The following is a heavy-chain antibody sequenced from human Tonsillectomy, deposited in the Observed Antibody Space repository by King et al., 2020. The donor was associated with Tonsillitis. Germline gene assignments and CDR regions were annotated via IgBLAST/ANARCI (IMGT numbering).Heavy chain of an antibody. CDR1: GFTFTSSW. V-gene: IGHV3-7*01. D-gene: IGHD6-13*01. J-gene: IGHJ3*02. CDR3: ARDYGPDYGSTWYDAFDI. CDR2: IDRHGSQI. Sequence: EVQLVESGGGLVQPGGSLRLSCAASGFTFTSSWMTWVRQPPGKGLEWVANIDRHGSQIHYVDSVRGRFTISRDNAKNSLFLQMTSLSAEDTAVYSCARDYGPDYGSTWYDAFDIWGRGTMVTVSS.